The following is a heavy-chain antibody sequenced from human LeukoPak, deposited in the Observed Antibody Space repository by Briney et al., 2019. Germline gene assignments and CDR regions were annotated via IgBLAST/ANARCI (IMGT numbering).Heavy chain of an antibody. J-gene: IGHJ3*02. CDR3: AGGHDYGDYVDAFDI. Sequence: ASVKVSCKASGYTFTSYGISWVRQAPGQGLEWMGWISAYNGNTNYAQKLQGRVTMTTDTSTSTAYMELRSLRSDDTAVYYCAGGHDYGDYVDAFDIWGQGTMVTVSS. D-gene: IGHD4-17*01. CDR1: GYTFTSYG. CDR2: ISAYNGNT. V-gene: IGHV1-18*01.